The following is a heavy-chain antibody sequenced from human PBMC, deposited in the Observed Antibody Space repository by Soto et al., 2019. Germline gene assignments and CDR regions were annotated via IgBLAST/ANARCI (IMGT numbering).Heavy chain of an antibody. J-gene: IGHJ6*02. D-gene: IGHD6-19*01. Sequence: PGESLKISCKGSGYSFTSYWIGWVRQMPGKGLEWMGIIYPGDSDTRYSPSFQGQVTISADKSISTAYLQWSSLKASDTAMYYCARQSVPSGWYLDYYYGMDVWGQGTTVTVSS. V-gene: IGHV5-51*01. CDR1: GYSFTSYW. CDR3: ARQSVPSGWYLDYYYGMDV. CDR2: IYPGDSDT.